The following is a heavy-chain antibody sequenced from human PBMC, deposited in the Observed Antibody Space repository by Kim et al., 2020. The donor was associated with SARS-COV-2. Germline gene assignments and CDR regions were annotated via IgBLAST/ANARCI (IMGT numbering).Heavy chain of an antibody. CDR3: ARDGSGRYYSSWYYDV. V-gene: IGHV7-4-1*02. D-gene: IGHD3-10*01. CDR2: INTNTGNP. J-gene: IGHJ2*01. Sequence: ASVKVSCKASGYTFTGYAMNWVRQAPGQGLEWMGWINTNTGNPTYAQGFTGRFVFSLDTSVSTAYLHISDLKAEDTAVYYCARDGSGRYYSSWYYDVWGRGTLVTVSS. CDR1: GYTFTGYA.